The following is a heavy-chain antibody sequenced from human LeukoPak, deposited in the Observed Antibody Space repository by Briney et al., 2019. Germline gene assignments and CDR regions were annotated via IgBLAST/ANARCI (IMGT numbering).Heavy chain of an antibody. J-gene: IGHJ4*02. CDR1: GGSISSSSYY. D-gene: IGHD2-8*01. Sequence: SETLSLTCTVSGGSISSSSYYWGWIRQPPGKGLEWGGRIYYSGSTYYNTSLKSRVTISVDTSKNQFSPKLSSVTAADTAVYYCARGYCTNAVCSLGPTQAWGQGTLVTVSS. CDR2: IYYSGST. V-gene: IGHV4-39*07. CDR3: ARGYCTNAVCSLGPTQA.